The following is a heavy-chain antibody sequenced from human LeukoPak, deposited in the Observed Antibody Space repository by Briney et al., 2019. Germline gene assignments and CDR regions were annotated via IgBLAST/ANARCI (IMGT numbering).Heavy chain of an antibody. CDR1: VGTFSSYA. D-gene: IGHD3-22*01. CDR3: AMLSPDSSGYYYYY. J-gene: IGHJ4*02. Sequence: SVTVSCKASVGTFSSYAISWVRQAPGQGLEWMGGIIPIFGTANYAQKFQGRVTITTDESTSTAYMELSSLRSEDTAVYYCAMLSPDSSGYYYYYWGQGTLVTVSS. CDR2: IIPIFGTA. V-gene: IGHV1-69*05.